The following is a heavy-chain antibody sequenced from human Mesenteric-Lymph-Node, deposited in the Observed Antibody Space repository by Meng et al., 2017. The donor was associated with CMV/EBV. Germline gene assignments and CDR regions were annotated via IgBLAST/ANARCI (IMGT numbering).Heavy chain of an antibody. J-gene: IGHJ6*02. CDR2: IRYDRSNR. CDR1: GFTFSSFG. D-gene: IGHD2-15*01. V-gene: IGHV3-30*02. Sequence: GESLKICCAASGFTFSSFGMHLVRQAPGKGLEWVAFIRYDRSNRYYADSVKGRFTISRDNSKNTLYLQMNGLRAEDTAVYYCAKDFTGQLILLYYGLDVWGQGTTVTVSS. CDR3: AKDFTGQLILLYYGLDV.